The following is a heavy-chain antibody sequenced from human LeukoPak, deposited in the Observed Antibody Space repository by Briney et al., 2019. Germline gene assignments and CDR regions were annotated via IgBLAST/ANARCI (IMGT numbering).Heavy chain of an antibody. V-gene: IGHV3-33*01. CDR2: IWNDGSIK. CDR3: ARALWPYYFDY. D-gene: IGHD2-21*01. Sequence: GRSLRLSCAASGFTFSTYGMHWVRQAPGKGLEWVAVIWNDGSIKYYGDSVKGRFTISRDNSKDTLYLQMNSLRAEDTAVYYCARALWPYYFDYWGQGTLVTVSS. J-gene: IGHJ4*02. CDR1: GFTFSTYG.